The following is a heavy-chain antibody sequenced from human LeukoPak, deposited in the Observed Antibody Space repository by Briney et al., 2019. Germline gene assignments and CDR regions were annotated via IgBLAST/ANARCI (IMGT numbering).Heavy chain of an antibody. D-gene: IGHD6-19*01. CDR1: GGSFSGYY. J-gene: IGHJ3*02. V-gene: IGHV4-34*01. CDR2: INHSGST. Sequence: PSETLSLTCAVCGGSFSGYYWSWIRQPPGKGLEWIGEINHSGSTNYNPSLKSRVTISVDTSKNQFSLKLSSVTAADTAVYYCARGGAVAVAVHAFDIWGQGTMVTVSS. CDR3: ARGGAVAVAVHAFDI.